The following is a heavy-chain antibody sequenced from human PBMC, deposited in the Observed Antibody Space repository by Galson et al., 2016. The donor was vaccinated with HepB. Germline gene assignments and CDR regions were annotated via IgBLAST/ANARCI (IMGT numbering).Heavy chain of an antibody. CDR2: ITTTGGTI. CDR3: AIAVLRNGSGWGRALDI. Sequence: SLRLSCAASGFTFNSYNMNWVRRTPGKGLEWISYITTTGGTIYYADSVKGRFTISRDNAKNSLYLQLNSLRVEDTAMNYCAIAVLRNGSGWGRALDIWCQGTMVTVSS. CDR1: GFTFNSYN. V-gene: IGHV3-48*04. J-gene: IGHJ3*02. D-gene: IGHD6-19*01.